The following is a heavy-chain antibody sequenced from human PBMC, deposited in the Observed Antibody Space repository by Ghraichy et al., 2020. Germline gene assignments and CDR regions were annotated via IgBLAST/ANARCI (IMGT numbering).Heavy chain of an antibody. CDR1: GGSISSSSYY. CDR3: ASQIGRITGTRGPV. Sequence: SETLSLTCTVSGGSISSSSYYWGWIRQPPGKGLEWIGSIYYSGSTYYNPSLKSRVTISVDTSKNQFSLKLSSVTAADTAVYYCASQIGRITGTRGPVWGKGTTVTVSS. J-gene: IGHJ6*04. CDR2: IYYSGST. D-gene: IGHD1-7*01. V-gene: IGHV4-39*01.